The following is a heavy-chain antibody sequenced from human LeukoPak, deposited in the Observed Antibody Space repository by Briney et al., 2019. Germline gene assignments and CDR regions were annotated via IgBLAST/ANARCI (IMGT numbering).Heavy chain of an antibody. J-gene: IGHJ3*02. D-gene: IGHD3-9*01. CDR2: IYYSGTT. CDR3: ARRGTYDTDAFDI. Sequence: SQTLSLTCTVSGGSISSGRYYWSWIRQPPGKGLEWIGYIYYSGTTYHNPSLKSRLTISVDTSKNQFSLKLSSVTAADTAVHYCARRGTYDTDAFDIWGQGTMVTVSS. V-gene: IGHV4-30-4*01. CDR1: GGSISSGRYY.